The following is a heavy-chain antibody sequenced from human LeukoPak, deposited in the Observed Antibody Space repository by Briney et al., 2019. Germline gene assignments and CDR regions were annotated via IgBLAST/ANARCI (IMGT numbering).Heavy chain of an antibody. D-gene: IGHD3-22*01. CDR3: ARGGGDYYDSSELDY. CDR2: ISSSSSYI. CDR1: GFTFSSYS. Sequence: PGGSLRLSCAASGFTFSSYSMNWVRQAPGKGLEWVSSISSSSSYIYYADSGKGRFTISSDNAKNSLYLQMNSLRAEDTAVYYCARGGGDYYDSSELDYWGQGTLVTVSS. J-gene: IGHJ4*02. V-gene: IGHV3-21*01.